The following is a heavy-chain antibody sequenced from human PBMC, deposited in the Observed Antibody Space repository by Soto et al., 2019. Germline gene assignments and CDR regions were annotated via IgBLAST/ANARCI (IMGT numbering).Heavy chain of an antibody. V-gene: IGHV3-30*18. CDR1: GFTFSSYG. CDR3: AKDSVLYGDYVGDVDY. Sequence: QVQLVESGGGVVQPGRSLRLSCAASGFTFSSYGMHWVRQAPGKGLEWVAVISYDGSNKYYADSVKGRFTISRDNSKNTLYLQMNSLRAEDTAVYYCAKDSVLYGDYVGDVDYWGQGTLVTVSS. CDR2: ISYDGSNK. J-gene: IGHJ4*02. D-gene: IGHD4-17*01.